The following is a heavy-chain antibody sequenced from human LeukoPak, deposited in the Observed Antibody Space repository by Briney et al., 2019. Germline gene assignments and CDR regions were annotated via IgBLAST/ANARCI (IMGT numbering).Heavy chain of an antibody. CDR1: GFTFSNHW. CDR2: SDGGGSST. D-gene: IGHD3-22*01. CDR3: ARGPPSSGSAYVGDY. V-gene: IGHV3-74*01. Sequence: GGSLRLSCAASGFTFSNHWMHWVRQVPGKGLVWVSRSDGGGSSTSYSDSVKGRFSISRDNAKSTLYLQMNSLRAEDTAVYYCARGPPSSGSAYVGDYWGHGTLVTVSP. J-gene: IGHJ4*01.